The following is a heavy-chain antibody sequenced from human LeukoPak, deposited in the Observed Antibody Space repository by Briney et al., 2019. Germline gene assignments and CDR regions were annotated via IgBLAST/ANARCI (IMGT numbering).Heavy chain of an antibody. CDR1: GDSVSSNNGA. CDR2: TYYRPKWYN. D-gene: IGHD6-19*01. J-gene: IGHJ4*02. Sequence: SQTLSLTCAISGDSVSSNNGAWNWIRQSPSRGLEWLGRTYYRPKWYNEHAVSMRGRMTINADTSKNQFSLQLNSVTPEDTAIYYCARDVATSGWYTFDYWGQGTLVTVSS. CDR3: ARDVATSGWYTFDY. V-gene: IGHV6-1*01.